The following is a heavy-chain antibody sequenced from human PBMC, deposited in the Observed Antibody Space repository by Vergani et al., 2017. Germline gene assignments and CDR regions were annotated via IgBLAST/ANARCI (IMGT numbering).Heavy chain of an antibody. J-gene: IGHJ3*02. D-gene: IGHD6-6*01. V-gene: IGHV4-39*01. Sequence: QLQLQESGPRLVKPSETLSLTCSLSGMSISNNNYYWGWIRQPPGNGLEWIGSIYDSRNNNYSPSLKSLVSISVDTSKNQFSLSPTSVTAADTAVYYCARHLRQLARNDVFDIWGHGTLVTVSS. CDR2: IYDSRNN. CDR3: ARHLRQLARNDVFDI. CDR1: GMSISNNNYY.